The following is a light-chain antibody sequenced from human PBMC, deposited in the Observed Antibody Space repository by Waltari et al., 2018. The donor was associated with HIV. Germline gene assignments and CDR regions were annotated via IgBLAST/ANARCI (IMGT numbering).Light chain of an antibody. Sequence: DIQMTQSPSSLSASVGDRVTITCRASQSISTYLNWYQQKPGKAPKLLIYGAFSLQSGVPSGFSGSGSGTEFTLTISSLQPDDFATYYCQQYNSYSRTFGQGTKVEIK. CDR3: QQYNSYSRT. CDR2: GAF. V-gene: IGKV1-39*01. CDR1: QSISTY. J-gene: IGKJ1*01.